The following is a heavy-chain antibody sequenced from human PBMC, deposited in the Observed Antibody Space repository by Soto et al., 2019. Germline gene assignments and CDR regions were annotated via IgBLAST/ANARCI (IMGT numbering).Heavy chain of an antibody. CDR3: ARDRGRGGVKDY. CDR2: IYYSGST. CDR1: GGSISSGGYY. J-gene: IGHJ4*02. D-gene: IGHD3-16*01. Sequence: PSETLSLTCTVSGGSISSGGYYWSWIRQHPGKGLEWIGYIYYSGSTYYNPSLKSRVTISVDTSKNQFSLKLSSVTAADTAVYYCARDRGRGGVKDYWGQGTLVTVSS. V-gene: IGHV4-31*03.